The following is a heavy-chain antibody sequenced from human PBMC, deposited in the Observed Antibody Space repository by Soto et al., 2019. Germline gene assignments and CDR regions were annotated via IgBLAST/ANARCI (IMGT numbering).Heavy chain of an antibody. J-gene: IGHJ1*01. CDR2: INHSGST. Sequence: QVQLQQWGAGLLKPSDTLSLTCAVYGGSFSGYYWSWIRQPPGKGLEWIGEINHSGSTNYNPSLKSRVTISVDTSKNQFSLKLSSVTAADTAVYYCERGRHWYSSSWYSEYFQHWGQGTLVTVSS. CDR3: ERGRHWYSSSWYSEYFQH. V-gene: IGHV4-34*01. CDR1: GGSFSGYY. D-gene: IGHD6-13*01.